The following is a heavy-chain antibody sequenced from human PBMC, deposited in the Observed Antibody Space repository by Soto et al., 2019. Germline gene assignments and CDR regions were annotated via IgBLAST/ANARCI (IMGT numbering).Heavy chain of an antibody. J-gene: IGHJ4*02. D-gene: IGHD3-10*01. Sequence: GGSLRLSCAASGFSFSSYGMSWVRQAPGKGLEWVSVITNTGGDTLYADSVKGRFTISRDNSKNTLYLQMNSLRAEDTAIYYCARASGESYPGSRVFDSWGQGTRVTVSS. CDR2: ITNTGGDT. V-gene: IGHV3-23*01. CDR3: ARASGESYPGSRVFDS. CDR1: GFSFSSYG.